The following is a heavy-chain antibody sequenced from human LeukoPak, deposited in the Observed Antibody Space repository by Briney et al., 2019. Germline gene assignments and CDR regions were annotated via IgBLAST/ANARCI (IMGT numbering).Heavy chain of an antibody. D-gene: IGHD5-24*01. J-gene: IGHJ4*02. CDR3: ARDYGYNSPMVLGFDY. CDR1: GYTFTSYG. Sequence: ASVKVSCKASGYTFTSYGISWVRQAPGQGLEWMGWISAYNGNTNYAQKLQGRVTMTTDTSTSTAYMELRSLRSDDTAVYYCARDYGYNSPMVLGFDYWGQGTLVTVSS. V-gene: IGHV1-18*01. CDR2: ISAYNGNT.